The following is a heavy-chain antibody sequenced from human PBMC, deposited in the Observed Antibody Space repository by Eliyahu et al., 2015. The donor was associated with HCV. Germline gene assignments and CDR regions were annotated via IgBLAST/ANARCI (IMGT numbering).Heavy chain of an antibody. J-gene: IGHJ6*02. D-gene: IGHD3-3*01. CDR1: GYTFTGYY. V-gene: IGHV1-2*02. CDR3: ARNYDFRSYYDFWSGYYSPPYYYGMDV. CDR2: INPNSGGT. Sequence: QVQLVQSGAEVKKPGASVKVSCKASGYTFTGYYMHWVRXAPGQGLEWMGWINPNSGGTNYAQKFQGRVTMTRDTSISTAYMELSRLRSDDTAVYYCARNYDFRSYYDFWSGYYSPPYYYGMDVWGQGTTVTVSS.